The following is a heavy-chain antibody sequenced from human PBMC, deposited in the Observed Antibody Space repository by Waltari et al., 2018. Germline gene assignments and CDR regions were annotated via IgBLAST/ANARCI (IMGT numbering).Heavy chain of an antibody. CDR3: ARGYGSAWYAVGDC. Sequence: QVQLLQSGAEVKEPGASVKVSCKASGYTFSDYYFHWVRPAPGQGLEWMGRINPNSGGTNSAQKFQGRVTLTRDTSISTAYMELSRLTSDDPAVYYCARGYGSAWYAVGDCWGQGTLVTVSS. J-gene: IGHJ4*02. V-gene: IGHV1-2*06. CDR1: GYTFSDYY. CDR2: INPNSGGT. D-gene: IGHD6-19*01.